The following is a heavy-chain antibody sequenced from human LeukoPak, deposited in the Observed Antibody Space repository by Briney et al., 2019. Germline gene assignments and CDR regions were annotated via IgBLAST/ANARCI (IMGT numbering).Heavy chain of an antibody. D-gene: IGHD2-21*01. V-gene: IGHV3-23*01. CDR2: INGNDGST. CDR3: AKDDAIAGGYLDY. J-gene: IGHJ4*02. CDR1: GFTFSSYA. Sequence: GGSLRLSCAASGFTFSSYAMSWVRQAPGKGLEWVSAINGNDGSTYYADSVKGRFTISRDNSKNTLFLQMNSLRAEDTAIYYCAKDDAIAGGYLDYWGQGTLVTVSS.